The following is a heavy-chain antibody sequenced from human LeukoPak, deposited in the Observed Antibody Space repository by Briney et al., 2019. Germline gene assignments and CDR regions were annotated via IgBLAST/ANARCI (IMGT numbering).Heavy chain of an antibody. D-gene: IGHD6-6*01. CDR3: ANWIGSSSRDY. CDR1: GFTFSNYW. V-gene: IGHV3-23*01. CDR2: INSNGDEI. Sequence: GGSLRLSCAGYGFTFSNYWMSWVRQAPGKGLEWVSGINSNGDEIYYADSVRGRFTISRDNSNNALYLQMDSLRTEDTAVYYCANWIGSSSRDYWGQGTLVTVSS. J-gene: IGHJ4*02.